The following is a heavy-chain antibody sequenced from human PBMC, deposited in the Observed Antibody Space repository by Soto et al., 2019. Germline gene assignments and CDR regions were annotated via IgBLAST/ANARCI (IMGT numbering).Heavy chain of an antibody. CDR3: AGIPLKSYYDSSGYLPDPPDF. CDR1: GYTFTSYG. Sequence: ASVKVSCKASGYTFTSYGISWVRQAPGQGLEWMGWISAYNGNTNYAQKLQGRVTMTTDTSTSTAYMELRSLRSDDTAVYYCAGIPLKSYYDSSGYLPDPPDFCGQGTLVTVSS. CDR2: ISAYNGNT. J-gene: IGHJ4*02. V-gene: IGHV1-18*01. D-gene: IGHD3-22*01.